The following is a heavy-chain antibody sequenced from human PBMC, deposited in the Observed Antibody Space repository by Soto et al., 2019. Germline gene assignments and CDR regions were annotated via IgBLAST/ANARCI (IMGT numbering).Heavy chain of an antibody. CDR1: GGTFGSYA. CDR2: IIPIFGTA. D-gene: IGHD4-17*01. J-gene: IGHJ6*02. V-gene: IGHV1-69*13. CDR3: AVGVTTVYYYYYGMDV. Sequence: SVKVSCKASGGTFGSYAISWVRQAPGQGLEWMGGIIPIFGTANYAQKFQGRVTITADESTSTAYMELSSLRSEDTAVYYCAVGVTTVYYYYYGMDVWGQGTTVTVSS.